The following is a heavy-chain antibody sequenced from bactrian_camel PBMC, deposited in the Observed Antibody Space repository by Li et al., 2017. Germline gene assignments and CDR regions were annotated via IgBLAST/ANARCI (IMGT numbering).Heavy chain of an antibody. CDR3: SARGASYYDGDYQRIACDYSYTPLGY. Sequence: DVQLVESGGGLVQPGGSLRLSCAASGITFSSYAMSWVRQTPGKGLEWVSAINSGGGSTYYADSVKGRFTISRDNAKNTVYLQMTSLKPEDTAMYYCSARGASYYDGDYQRIACDYSYTPLGYWGQGTQVTVS. J-gene: IGHJ4*01. V-gene: IGHV3S40*01. D-gene: IGHD2*01. CDR2: INSGGGST. CDR1: GITFSSYA.